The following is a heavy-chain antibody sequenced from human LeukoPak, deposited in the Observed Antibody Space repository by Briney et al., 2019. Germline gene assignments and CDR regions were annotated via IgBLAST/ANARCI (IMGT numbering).Heavy chain of an antibody. J-gene: IGHJ4*02. CDR1: GYTFTGYY. CDR2: ISAYNGNT. V-gene: IGHV1-18*04. D-gene: IGHD6-13*01. Sequence: GASVKVSCKASGYTFTGYYMHWVRQAPGQGLEWMGWISAYNGNTNYAQKLQGRVTMTTDTSTSTAYMELRGLRSDDTAVYYCARDRQQLATGQIDYWGQGTLVTVSS. CDR3: ARDRQQLATGQIDY.